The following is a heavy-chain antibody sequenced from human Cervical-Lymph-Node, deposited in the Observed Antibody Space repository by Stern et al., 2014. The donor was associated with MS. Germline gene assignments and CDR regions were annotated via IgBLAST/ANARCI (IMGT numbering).Heavy chain of an antibody. V-gene: IGHV1-46*01. CDR2: INPSGGST. Sequence: QVQLVESGAGVKKPGASGRVSCKASGYTFTSYYMHWVRQAPGQVLEWMGIINPSGGSTSYAQKFQGRVTMTRDTSTSTVYMELSRLRSEDTAVYYCARSSNKRTNDYGDYPDYWGQGTLVTVSS. J-gene: IGHJ4*02. CDR1: GYTFTSYY. CDR3: ARSSNKRTNDYGDYPDY. D-gene: IGHD4-17*01.